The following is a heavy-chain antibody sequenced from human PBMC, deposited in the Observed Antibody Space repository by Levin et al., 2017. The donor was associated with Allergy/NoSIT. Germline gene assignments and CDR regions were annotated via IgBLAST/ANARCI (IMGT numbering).Heavy chain of an antibody. Sequence: KISCKASGGTFSSYAISWVRQAPGQGLEWMGGIIPIFGTANYAQKFQGRVTITADESTSTAYMELSSLRSEDTAVYYCARGAGYYYDSSGYYYGAFDIWGQGTMVTVSS. D-gene: IGHD3-22*01. J-gene: IGHJ3*02. CDR1: GGTFSSYA. CDR3: ARGAGYYYDSSGYYYGAFDI. CDR2: IIPIFGTA. V-gene: IGHV1-69*01.